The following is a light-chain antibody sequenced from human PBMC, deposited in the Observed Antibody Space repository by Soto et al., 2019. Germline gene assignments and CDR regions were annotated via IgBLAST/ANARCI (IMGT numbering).Light chain of an antibody. CDR3: QQVNSYPFT. CDR1: QGISSY. V-gene: IGKV1-9*01. Sequence: DIQLTQSPPFMSAYVGDRVTITCRASQGISSYLAWYQQKPGKAPKVLIYAASSLQSGVPSRFSGSGYGTEFTLTISSLQPEEFATYSCQQVNSYPFTFGGGTKVEIK. CDR2: AAS. J-gene: IGKJ4*01.